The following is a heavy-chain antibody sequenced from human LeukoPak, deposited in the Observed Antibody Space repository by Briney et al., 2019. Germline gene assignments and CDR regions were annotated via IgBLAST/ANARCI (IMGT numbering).Heavy chain of an antibody. CDR2: IYHSGST. Sequence: SETLSLTCTVSGGSISSGGYYWSWIRQPPGKGLEWIGYIYHSGSTYYNPSLKSRVTISVDRSKNQFSLKLSSVTAADTAVYYCARFEGPPPYDAFDIWGQGTMVTVSS. CDR1: GGSISSGGYY. J-gene: IGHJ3*02. CDR3: ARFEGPPPYDAFDI. V-gene: IGHV4-30-2*01.